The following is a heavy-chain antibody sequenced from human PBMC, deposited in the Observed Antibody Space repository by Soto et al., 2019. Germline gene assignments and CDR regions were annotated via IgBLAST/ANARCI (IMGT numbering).Heavy chain of an antibody. V-gene: IGHV1-58*01. CDR3: AAVTAMVNKTDY. D-gene: IGHD5-18*01. J-gene: IGHJ4*02. CDR2: IVVGSGNT. Sequence: SVKVSCKASGFTFTSSAVQWVRQARGQRLEWIGWIVVGSGNTNYAQKFQERVTITRDMSTSTAYMELSSLRSEDTAVYYCAAVTAMVNKTDYWGQGTLVTVSS. CDR1: GFTFTSSA.